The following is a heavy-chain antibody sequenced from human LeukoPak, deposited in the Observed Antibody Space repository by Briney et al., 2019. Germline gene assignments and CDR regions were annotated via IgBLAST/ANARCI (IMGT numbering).Heavy chain of an antibody. D-gene: IGHD1-26*01. J-gene: IGHJ4*02. V-gene: IGHV4-4*07. CDR3: AGGHSGSYYAY. CDR1: GTSINNFY. CDR2: IETSGST. Sequence: PSETLSLACTVSGTSINNFYWTWIRQPPGKGLEWIGRIETSGSTKYNPSLKSRVSISVDTSKKQFSLSLSSVTAADTAVYYCAGGHSGSYYAYWGQGTLVTVSS.